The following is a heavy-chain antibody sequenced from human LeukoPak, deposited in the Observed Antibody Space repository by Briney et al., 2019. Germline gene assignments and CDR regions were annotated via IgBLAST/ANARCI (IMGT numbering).Heavy chain of an antibody. J-gene: IGHJ4*02. CDR2: IHHGGST. V-gene: IGHV4-38-2*01. CDR3: ASDRRGNDHDHDN. CDR1: GYSISRGYF. D-gene: IGHD1-1*01. Sequence: PSETLSLTCGVSGYSISRGYFWGWIRHPPGKGLEWIGSIHHGGSTYYNPSLKSRVIISVDTPRNQVSLKLSSVTAADTAVYYCASDRRGNDHDHDNWGQGTLVTVSS.